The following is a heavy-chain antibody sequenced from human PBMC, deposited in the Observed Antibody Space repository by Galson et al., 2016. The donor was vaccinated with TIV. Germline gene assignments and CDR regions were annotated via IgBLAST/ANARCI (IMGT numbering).Heavy chain of an antibody. Sequence: SLRLSCAASGLSVSDNYTTWVRQAPGKGLEWVALIDSDGSTIHADSVKGRFTVSRDNSKNMVYLQMNSLRPEDTAVYFCARERRHCGNECFLRYYYGMDAWGQGTTVTVSS. V-gene: IGHV3-66*02. D-gene: IGHD2-21*01. CDR3: ARERRHCGNECFLRYYYGMDA. CDR1: GLSVSDNY. J-gene: IGHJ6*02. CDR2: IDSDGST.